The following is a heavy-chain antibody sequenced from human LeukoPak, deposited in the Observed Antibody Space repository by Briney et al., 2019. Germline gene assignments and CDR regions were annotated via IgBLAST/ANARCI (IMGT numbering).Heavy chain of an antibody. CDR1: GFTFSDYG. Sequence: GGSLRLSCAASGFTFSDYGMNWVRQAPGKGLEWVSSITTTSTYIYYGDSVKGRFTISRDNAKSSLYLQMNSLRAEDTAVYYCARDLGSSMWRRLDYYYMDVWGRGTTVTVSS. CDR3: ARDLGSSMWRRLDYYYMDV. D-gene: IGHD6-13*01. V-gene: IGHV3-21*04. J-gene: IGHJ6*03. CDR2: ITTTSTYI.